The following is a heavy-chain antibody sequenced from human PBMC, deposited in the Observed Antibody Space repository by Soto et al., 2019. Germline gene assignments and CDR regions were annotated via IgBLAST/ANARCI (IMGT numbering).Heavy chain of an antibody. CDR3: AREASYYGMDV. J-gene: IGHJ6*02. D-gene: IGHD2-21*01. Sequence: KPSEILSLNCTVSGGSSSSGGYYWLWIPQHPGKGLEWIGYIYYSGSTYYFPSLKSRVTISVDTSKNQFSLKLSSVTAADTAVYYCAREASYYGMDVWGQGTTVTVSS. CDR2: IYYSGST. V-gene: IGHV4-31*03. CDR1: GGSSSSGGYY.